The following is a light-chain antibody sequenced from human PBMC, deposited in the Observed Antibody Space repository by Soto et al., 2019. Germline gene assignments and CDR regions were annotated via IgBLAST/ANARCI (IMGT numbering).Light chain of an antibody. CDR3: QQYNNYLWT. V-gene: IGKV1-5*01. J-gene: IGKJ1*01. Sequence: DIQITQSPSTVSASVGDRVTITCRASQSISSWLAWYQQKPGKAPKLLIYDASSLESGVPSRFSGSGSGTEFSLTISSLEPEDFATYYCQQYNNYLWTFGQGTKVDIK. CDR1: QSISSW. CDR2: DAS.